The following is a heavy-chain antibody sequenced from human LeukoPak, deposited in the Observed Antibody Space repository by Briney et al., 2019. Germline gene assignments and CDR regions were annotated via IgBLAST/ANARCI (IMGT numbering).Heavy chain of an antibody. J-gene: IGHJ4*02. CDR1: GYTFTSYY. CDR2: INPSGGST. V-gene: IGHV1-46*01. CDR3: ARDSEDRSYSGSYGHD. Sequence: GASVKVSCKASGYTFTSYYMHWVRQAPGQGLEWMGIINPSGGSTSYAQKFQGRVTMTRDTSTSTVYMELSSLRSEDTAVYYCARDSEDRSYSGSYGHDWGQGTLVTVSS. D-gene: IGHD1-26*01.